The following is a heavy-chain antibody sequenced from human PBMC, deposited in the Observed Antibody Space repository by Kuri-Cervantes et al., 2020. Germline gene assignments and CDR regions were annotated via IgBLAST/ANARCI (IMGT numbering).Heavy chain of an antibody. CDR2: MNPNSGNT. CDR1: GGTFSSYA. D-gene: IGHD6-19*01. J-gene: IGHJ4*02. CDR3: ARGRLIAVAGTEGSTYTYYFDY. Sequence: ASVKVSCKASGGTFSSYAISWVRQATGQGLEWMGWMNPNSGNTGYAQKFQGRVTMTRNTSISTAYMELSSLRSEDTAVYYCARGRLIAVAGTEGSTYTYYFDYWGQGTLVTVSS. V-gene: IGHV1-8*02.